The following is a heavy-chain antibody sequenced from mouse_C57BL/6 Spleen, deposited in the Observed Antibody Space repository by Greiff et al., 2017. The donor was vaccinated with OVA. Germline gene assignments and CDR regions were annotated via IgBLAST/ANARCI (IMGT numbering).Heavy chain of an antibody. CDR2: IYPGDGDT. CDR3: ARRETVDWYFDV. V-gene: IGHV1-82*01. J-gene: IGHJ1*03. D-gene: IGHD1-1*01. CDR1: GYAFSSSW. Sequence: QVQLKQSGPELVKPGASVKISCKASGYAFSSSWMNWVKQRPGKGLEWIGRIYPGDGDTNYNGKFKGKATLTADKSSSTAYMQLSSLTSEDSAVYFCARRETVDWYFDVWGTGTTVTVSS.